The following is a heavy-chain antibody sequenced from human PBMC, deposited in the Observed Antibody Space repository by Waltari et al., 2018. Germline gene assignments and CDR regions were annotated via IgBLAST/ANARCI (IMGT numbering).Heavy chain of an antibody. CDR2: VIPIFGTA. Sequence: QVQLVQSGAEVKKPGSSVKVSCKASGGTFSSYAISWVRQAPGQGLEWMGGVIPIFGTASYAQKFQGRVTITADKSTSTAYMELSSLRSEDTAVYYCARERVTMIVVVNHDAFDIWGQGTMVTVSS. V-gene: IGHV1-69*14. CDR3: ARERVTMIVVVNHDAFDI. J-gene: IGHJ3*02. D-gene: IGHD3-22*01. CDR1: GGTFSSYA.